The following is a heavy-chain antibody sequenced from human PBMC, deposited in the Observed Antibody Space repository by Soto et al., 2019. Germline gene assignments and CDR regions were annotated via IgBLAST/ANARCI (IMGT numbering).Heavy chain of an antibody. CDR3: ATYSSPFEY. CDR1: EFSFSSYA. Sequence: EVQLMESGGGLVQPGGSLRLSCAASEFSFSSYALNWVRQAPGKGLEWVSAISATGTTTYYADSVKGRFTISRDNSKRTLFLQMDSLSPDDTAVYYCATYSSPFEYWGQGTLVTVSS. D-gene: IGHD6-13*01. V-gene: IGHV3-23*01. CDR2: ISATGTTT. J-gene: IGHJ4*02.